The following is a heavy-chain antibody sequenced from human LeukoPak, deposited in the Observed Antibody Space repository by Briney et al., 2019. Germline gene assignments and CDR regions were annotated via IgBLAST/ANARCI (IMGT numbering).Heavy chain of an antibody. CDR1: GGSFSGYY. Sequence: PSETLSLTCAVYGGSFSGYYWSWIRKPPGKGLEWIGEINHSGSTNYNPSLKSRVTISVDTSKNQFSLKLSSVTAADTAVYYCARGTTDIVVVPAAIKGGFDYWGQGTLVTVSS. J-gene: IGHJ4*02. V-gene: IGHV4-34*01. D-gene: IGHD2-2*01. CDR2: INHSGST. CDR3: ARGTTDIVVVPAAIKGGFDY.